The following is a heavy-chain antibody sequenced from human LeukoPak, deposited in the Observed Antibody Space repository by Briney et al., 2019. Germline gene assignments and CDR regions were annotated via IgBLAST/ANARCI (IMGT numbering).Heavy chain of an antibody. Sequence: NPGGSLRLSCAASGFTFSNYNMNWVRQAPGKGLEWVSSISGSSTYISYADSVKGRFTISRDNANNSLYLQMNSLRAEDTAVYYCARDYDILTGYFTLGYWGQGTLVTVSS. CDR1: GFTFSNYN. CDR3: ARDYDILTGYFTLGY. J-gene: IGHJ4*02. V-gene: IGHV3-21*01. CDR2: ISGSSTYI. D-gene: IGHD3-9*01.